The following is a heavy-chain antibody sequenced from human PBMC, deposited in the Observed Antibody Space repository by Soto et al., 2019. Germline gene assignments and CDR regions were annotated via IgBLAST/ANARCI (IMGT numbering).Heavy chain of an antibody. D-gene: IGHD6-13*01. Sequence: QVQLVQSGAEVKKPGASVKVSCQASGYTFTTFDSNWVRQAAGQGLEWLGWMNPDSGDTYYAKHFQGRVTRTRNTSISTAYMELSSQESEDTAVYFCARGKYSGNWYVKEAFDVWGQGTMVAVSS. J-gene: IGHJ3*01. CDR1: GYTFTTFD. V-gene: IGHV1-8*01. CDR2: MNPDSGDT. CDR3: ARGKYSGNWYVKEAFDV.